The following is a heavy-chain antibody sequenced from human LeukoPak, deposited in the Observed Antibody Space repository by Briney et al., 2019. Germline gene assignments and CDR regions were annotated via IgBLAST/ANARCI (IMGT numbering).Heavy chain of an antibody. V-gene: IGHV1-69*13. CDR2: IIPIFGTA. D-gene: IGHD2-2*01. CDR3: ASPLIVVPAAIRAFDI. Sequence: SVKVSCKASGGTFSGYAISWVRQAPGQGLEWMGGIIPIFGTANYAQKFQGRVTITADESTSTAYMELSSLRSEDTAVYYCASPLIVVPAAIRAFDIWGQGTMVTVSS. J-gene: IGHJ3*02. CDR1: GGTFSGYA.